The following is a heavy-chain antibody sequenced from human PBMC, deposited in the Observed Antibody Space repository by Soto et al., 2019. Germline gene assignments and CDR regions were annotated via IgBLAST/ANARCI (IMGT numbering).Heavy chain of an antibody. Sequence: SPTLSLTCAISGDSVSSNSAAWNWIRQSPSRGLEWLGRTYYRSKWYNDYAVSVKSRITINPDTSKNQFSLQLNSVSPEDTAVYYCARDLVHTPDIYSGSYYAYYYYYGMDVWGQGTTVTVSS. D-gene: IGHD1-26*01. V-gene: IGHV6-1*01. CDR2: TYYRSKWYN. CDR1: GDSVSSNSAA. J-gene: IGHJ6*02. CDR3: ARDLVHTPDIYSGSYYAYYYYYGMDV.